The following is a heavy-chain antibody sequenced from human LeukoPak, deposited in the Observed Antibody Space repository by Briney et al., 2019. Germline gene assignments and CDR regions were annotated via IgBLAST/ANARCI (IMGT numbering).Heavy chain of an antibody. Sequence: SETLSLTCTVSGGSVSGGTYYWNWIRHPPGKGLEWIGYIYHSGSTNYNPSLKSRATISVDTSKNQFSLKLSYVTAADTAVYYCARDEDNSGRYYYYMDVWGKGTTVTVSS. J-gene: IGHJ6*03. V-gene: IGHV4-61*01. CDR1: GGSVSGGTYY. CDR2: IYHSGST. CDR3: ARDEDNSGRYYYYMDV. D-gene: IGHD3-22*01.